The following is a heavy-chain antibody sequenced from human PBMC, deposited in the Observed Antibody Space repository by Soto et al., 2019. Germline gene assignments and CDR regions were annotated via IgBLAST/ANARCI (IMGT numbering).Heavy chain of an antibody. V-gene: IGHV3-13*04. D-gene: IGHD6-19*01. CDR1: GFTFSSYD. CDR2: IGTAGDT. CDR3: ARAVAGNYFDY. J-gene: IGHJ4*02. Sequence: GGSLRLSCASSGFTFSSYDMHWVRQATGKGLEWVSAIGTAGDTYYPGSVKGRFTISRENAKNSLYLQMNSLRAGDTAVYYCARAVAGNYFDYWGQGTLVTVSS.